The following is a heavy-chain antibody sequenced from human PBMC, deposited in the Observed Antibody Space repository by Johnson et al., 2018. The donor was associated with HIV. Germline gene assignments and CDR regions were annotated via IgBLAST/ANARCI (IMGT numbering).Heavy chain of an antibody. CDR2: ISYDGSNK. CDR3: ARDRSLWFRELWPRDAFDM. J-gene: IGHJ3*02. V-gene: IGHV3-30*04. CDR1: GFTFSSYA. Sequence: QVQLVESGGALVQPGRSLRLSCAASGFTFSSYAMHWVRQAPGKGLEWVAVISYDGSNKYYADSVKGRFTISRDNSKNTLNLQMNSLRAEDTAVYYCARDRSLWFRELWPRDAFDMWGQGTKITVSS. D-gene: IGHD3-10*01.